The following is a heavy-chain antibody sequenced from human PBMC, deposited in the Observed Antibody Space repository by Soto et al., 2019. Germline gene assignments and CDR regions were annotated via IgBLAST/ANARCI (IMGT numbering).Heavy chain of an antibody. D-gene: IGHD5-18*01. CDR1: GGSIISSSYY. V-gene: IGHV4-39*01. CDR3: ARINKGYGTDS. CDR2: IDYTGNT. Sequence: SAPLSFTCTVSGGSIISSSYYWVCIRQPPGKGLEWIASIDYTGNTFYNPSLTSRVTISVDTSKNQFSLKVTSVTAADTAVYYCARINKGYGTDSWGQGTLVTVSS. J-gene: IGHJ4*02.